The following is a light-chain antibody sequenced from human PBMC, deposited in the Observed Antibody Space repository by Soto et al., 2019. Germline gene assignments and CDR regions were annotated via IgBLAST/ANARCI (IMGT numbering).Light chain of an antibody. V-gene: IGKV3-15*01. CDR3: QQYNNWPGT. CDR1: QSVANSH. Sequence: PGERATLSCRASQSVANSHVAWYQQKPGQAPRLLIFSASTRATGIPARFSGSGSGREFTLTISSLQSEDFGVYYCQQYNNWPGTFGQGTKVDIK. J-gene: IGKJ1*01. CDR2: SAS.